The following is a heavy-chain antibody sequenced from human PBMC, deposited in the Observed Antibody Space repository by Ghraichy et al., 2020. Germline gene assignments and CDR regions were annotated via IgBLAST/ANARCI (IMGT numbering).Heavy chain of an antibody. J-gene: IGHJ6*02. CDR1: GGSISSGGYY. CDR3: AREGFWSGYTTLYYYYYGMDV. Sequence: SQTLSLTCTVSGGSISSGGYYWSWIRQHPGKGLEWIGYIYYSGSTYYNPSLKSRVTISVDTSKNQFSLKLSSVTAADTAVYYCAREGFWSGYTTLYYYYYGMDVWGQGTTVTVSS. CDR2: IYYSGST. V-gene: IGHV4-31*03. D-gene: IGHD3-3*01.